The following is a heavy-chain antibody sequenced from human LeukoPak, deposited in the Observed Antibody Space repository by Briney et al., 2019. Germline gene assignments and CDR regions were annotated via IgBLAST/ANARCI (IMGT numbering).Heavy chain of an antibody. CDR3: GRDSGKFDY. Sequence: PGGSLSLSCVPSGLTSHHSAMHWVRHAPGGGLEWVSRICADGGSTFSTDPVKAGFRISRDNTKNSLSLQMNILRREDSAMYSCGRDSGKFDYWGQGTLVAVSS. J-gene: IGHJ4*02. CDR2: ICADGGST. V-gene: IGHV3-43*02. CDR1: GLTSHHSA.